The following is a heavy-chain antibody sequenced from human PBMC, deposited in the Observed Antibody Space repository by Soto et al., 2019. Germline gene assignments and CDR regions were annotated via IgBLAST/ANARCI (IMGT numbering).Heavy chain of an antibody. CDR1: GCSISSISNHY. CDR2: ISYSGYT. J-gene: IGHJ6*02. V-gene: IGHV4-61*05. D-gene: IGHD3-10*01. Sequence: SETLSLTCTVSGCSISSISNHYCSWIRLPPGKGLEWIGYISYSGYTSYNPSLKSRVIISVDTSKSQFSLNLTSVTAADTALYYCATQGFGVLHGLVDVWGQGTTVTVS. CDR3: ATQGFGVLHGLVDV.